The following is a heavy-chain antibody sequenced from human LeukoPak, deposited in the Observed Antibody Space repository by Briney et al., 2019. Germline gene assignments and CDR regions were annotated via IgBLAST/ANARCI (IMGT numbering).Heavy chain of an antibody. CDR2: ISSNTRVI. J-gene: IGHJ4*02. CDR3: ARDFLGDPK. CDR1: GFTFSSYN. Sequence: PGGSLRLSCAASGFTFSSYNTNWVRQAPGKGLEWVSYISSNTRVIHYADSVKGRFTISRDNGKNSLYLQMNSLRAEDTAVYYCARDFLGDPKWGRGPLVTVSS. D-gene: IGHD3-16*01. V-gene: IGHV3-48*01.